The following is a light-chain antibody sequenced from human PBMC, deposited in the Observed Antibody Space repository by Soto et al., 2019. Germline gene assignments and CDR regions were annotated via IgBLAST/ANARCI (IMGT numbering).Light chain of an antibody. J-gene: IGKJ2*01. CDR1: QSVSSSY. CDR3: QQYGTSPQT. V-gene: IGKV3-20*01. Sequence: EIVLTQSPGTLSLSPGERATLSCRASQSVSSSYLSWYQHKPGQAPRLLVDGASSMATAIPDRFSGSGSGTDFTLTISRLEPEDFAVSYCQQYGTSPQTFGQGTKLEIK. CDR2: GAS.